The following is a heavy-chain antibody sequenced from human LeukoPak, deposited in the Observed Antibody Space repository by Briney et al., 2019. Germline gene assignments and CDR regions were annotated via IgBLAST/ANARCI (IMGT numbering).Heavy chain of an antibody. CDR2: ISGSSSST. V-gene: IGHV3-23*01. CDR1: GFTFSSYT. J-gene: IGHJ5*02. D-gene: IGHD5-18*01. Sequence: GGSLRLSCAASGFTFSSYTMSWVRQAPGKGLEWVSAISGSSSSTYYADSVKGRFTISRDNSKNTLYLQMNSLRADDTAVYYCAKVDTVLGRPFDPWGQGTLVTVSS. CDR3: AKVDTVLGRPFDP.